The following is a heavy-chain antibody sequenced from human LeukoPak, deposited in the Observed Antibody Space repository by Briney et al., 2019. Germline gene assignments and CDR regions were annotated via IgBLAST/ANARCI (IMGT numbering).Heavy chain of an antibody. CDR1: GFTFSSYS. D-gene: IGHD6-13*01. CDR3: ATLIAAAGIPR. Sequence: GGSLRLSCAASGFTFSSYSMNWVRQAPGKGLEWVSYISSSSSTIYYADSVKGRFTISRDNAKNSLYLQMNSLRAEDTAVYYCATLIAAAGIPRWGQGTLVTVSS. J-gene: IGHJ4*02. CDR2: ISSSSSTI. V-gene: IGHV3-48*04.